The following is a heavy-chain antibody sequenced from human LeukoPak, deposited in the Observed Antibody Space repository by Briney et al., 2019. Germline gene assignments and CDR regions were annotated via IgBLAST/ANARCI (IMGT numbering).Heavy chain of an antibody. J-gene: IGHJ6*02. CDR2: IWYDGSNK. CDR1: GFTFSSYG. V-gene: IGHV3-33*01. D-gene: IGHD6-19*01. CDR3: ARESTYSSGWRYYYYYGMDV. Sequence: GGSLRLSCAASGFTFSSYGMHWVRQAPGKGLERVAVIWYDGSNKYYADSVKGRFTISRDNSKNTLYLQMNSLRAEDTAVYYCARESTYSSGWRYYYYYGMDVWGQGTTVTVSS.